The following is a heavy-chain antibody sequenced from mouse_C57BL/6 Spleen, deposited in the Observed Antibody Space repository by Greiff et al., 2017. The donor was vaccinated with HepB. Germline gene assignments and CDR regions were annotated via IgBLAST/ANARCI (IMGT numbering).Heavy chain of an antibody. J-gene: IGHJ2*01. CDR3: ARWDSGFDY. CDR1: GYSFTSDY. Sequence: EVKLQESGPGLAKPSQTLSLTCSVTGYSFTSDYWNWIRKFPGNKLEYMGYISYSGSTYYNPPRKSRISIFRDTSKNQYSLQLNSVPTEDTATYYCARWDSGFDYWGQGTTLTVSS. V-gene: IGHV3-8*01. D-gene: IGHD3-2*02. CDR2: ISYSGST.